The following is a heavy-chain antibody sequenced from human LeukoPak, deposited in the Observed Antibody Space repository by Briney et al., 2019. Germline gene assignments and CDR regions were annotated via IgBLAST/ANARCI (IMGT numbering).Heavy chain of an antibody. Sequence: GRSLRLSCAASGFTFSSYWMHWVRQAAGKGLVWVSRINTDGSSTSYADSVKGRFTISRDNAKNTLYLQMNSLRAEDTAVYYCARAEYYYDSSGYDLDYWGQGTLVTVSS. J-gene: IGHJ4*02. CDR1: GFTFSSYW. V-gene: IGHV3-74*01. CDR2: INTDGSST. CDR3: ARAEYYYDSSGYDLDY. D-gene: IGHD3-22*01.